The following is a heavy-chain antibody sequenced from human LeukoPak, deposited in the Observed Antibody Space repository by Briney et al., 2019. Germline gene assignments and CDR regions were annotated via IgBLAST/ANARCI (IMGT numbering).Heavy chain of an antibody. CDR2: ISGSGTTI. D-gene: IGHD5-12*01. CDR1: GFTFSSYE. J-gene: IGHJ4*02. V-gene: IGHV3-48*03. CDR3: ARETSGYDSLDY. Sequence: GGSLRLSCAASGFTFSSYEMNWVRHAPGKGLEWVSYISGSGTTIYYADSVKGRFTISRDNAKNSLYLQMNSLRAEDTAVYYCARETSGYDSLDYWGQGTLVTVSS.